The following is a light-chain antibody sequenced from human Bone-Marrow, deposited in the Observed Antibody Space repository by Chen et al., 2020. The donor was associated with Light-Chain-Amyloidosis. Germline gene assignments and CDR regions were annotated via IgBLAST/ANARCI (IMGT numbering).Light chain of an antibody. J-gene: IGLJ3*02. Sequence: QSVLTQPPSASGTPGQRVTISCSGGSSNIGSNAVSWYQQFPGTAPKLLIYTSNQRPSGVPNRVSGAKSGTSAFLAISGLQAENEAGYYCAAWDDSLNGWVFGGGTKLTVL. CDR3: AAWDDSLNGWV. CDR2: TSN. V-gene: IGLV1-44*01. CDR1: SSNIGSNA.